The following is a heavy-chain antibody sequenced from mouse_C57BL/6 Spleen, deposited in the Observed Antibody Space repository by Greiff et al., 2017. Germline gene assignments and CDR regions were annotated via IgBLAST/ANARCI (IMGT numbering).Heavy chain of an antibody. CDR2: IHPNSGST. V-gene: IGHV1-64*01. CDR1: GYTFTSYW. Sequence: VQLQQPGAELVKPGASVKLSCKASGYTFTSYWLHWMKQRPGQGLEWIGMIHPNSGSTNYNEKFKSKATLTVDKTSSTAYMQLSSLTSEDSAAYYCASEDSSGPFDYWGQGTTLTVSS. J-gene: IGHJ2*01. D-gene: IGHD3-2*02. CDR3: ASEDSSGPFDY.